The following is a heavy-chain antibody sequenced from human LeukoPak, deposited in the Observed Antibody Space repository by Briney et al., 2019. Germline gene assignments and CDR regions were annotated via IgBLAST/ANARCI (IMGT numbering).Heavy chain of an antibody. CDR2: MNPNSGNR. V-gene: IGHV1-8*01. CDR3: ARVGMLTGTTTYYYYYMDV. J-gene: IGHJ6*03. Sequence: ASVKVSCKASGYTFTSYDINWVRQATGQGLEWMGWMNPNSGNRGYAQKFQGRVTMTRNTSISTAYMELSSLRSEDTAVYYCARVGMLTGTTTYYYYYMDVWGKGTTVTVSS. D-gene: IGHD1-7*01. CDR1: GYTFTSYD.